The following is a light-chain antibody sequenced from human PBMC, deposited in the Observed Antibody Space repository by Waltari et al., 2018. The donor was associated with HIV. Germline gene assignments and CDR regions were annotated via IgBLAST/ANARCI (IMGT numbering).Light chain of an antibody. CDR3: CSYAGSSTYV. CDR2: DVS. J-gene: IGLJ1*01. V-gene: IGLV2-23*02. Sequence: QSALTQPASVSGSPGQSITISCTGTSSDVGGYNYVSWYQQHPGKAPKLMIYDVSKRPSGVSNLCSGSKSGNTASLTISGLQAEDEADYCCCSYAGSSTYVFGTGTKVTVL. CDR1: SSDVGGYNY.